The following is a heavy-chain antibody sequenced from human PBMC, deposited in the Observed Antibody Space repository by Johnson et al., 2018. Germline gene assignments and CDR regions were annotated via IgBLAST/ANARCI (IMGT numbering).Heavy chain of an antibody. J-gene: IGHJ1*01. CDR3: AQDPGGFNMIVVIMGFFQH. CDR1: GFTFSTYG. D-gene: IGHD3-22*01. V-gene: IGHV3-30*18. Sequence: QVQLQESGGGVVQPGRSLRLSCAASGFTFSTYGMHWVRQAPGKGLEWVALISYDGSNKYAADSVNGRFTISRDNSKNTLKLQMNSRRAEDTAGYYCAQDPGGFNMIVVIMGFFQHWGQGTLVTV. CDR2: ISYDGSNK.